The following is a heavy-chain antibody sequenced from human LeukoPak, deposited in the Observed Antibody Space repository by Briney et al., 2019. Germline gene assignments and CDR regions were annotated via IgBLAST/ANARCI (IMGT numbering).Heavy chain of an antibody. Sequence: SETLSLTCTVFGGSTSRHYWSWIRQPPGKGLEWIGYINYSGNTNCKPSLKSRVTLSLDTSNNQFSLKLRSVTAADTAVYYCAIGYMDVWGKGTTVTVSS. V-gene: IGHV4-59*11. CDR3: AIGYMDV. J-gene: IGHJ6*03. CDR2: INYSGNT. CDR1: GGSTSRHY.